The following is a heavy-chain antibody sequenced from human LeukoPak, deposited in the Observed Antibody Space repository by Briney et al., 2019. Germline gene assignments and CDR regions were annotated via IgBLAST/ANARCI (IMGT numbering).Heavy chain of an antibody. CDR3: ARGRRGSYSYFDY. CDR1: GGSFSGYY. J-gene: IGHJ4*02. Sequence: SETLSLTCAVYGGSFSGYYWSWIRQPPGKGLEGIGEINHSGSTNYNPSLKGRGTIAVDTSKNQFSLKLSSVTAPDTAVYYCARGRRGSYSYFDYWGQGNLVTVSS. D-gene: IGHD1-26*01. CDR2: INHSGST. V-gene: IGHV4-34*01.